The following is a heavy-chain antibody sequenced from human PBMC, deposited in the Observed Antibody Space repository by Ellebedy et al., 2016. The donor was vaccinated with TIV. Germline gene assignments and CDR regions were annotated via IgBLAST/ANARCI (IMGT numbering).Heavy chain of an antibody. V-gene: IGHV2-5*02. D-gene: IGHD6-13*01. CDR2: IYWDYTK. CDR1: GFSLSSSGVG. J-gene: IGHJ3*02. CDR3: AHSLRGSWFAFDI. Sequence: SGPTLVKPTQTLTLTCTFSGFSLSSSGVGVGWIRQPPGKALEWLALIYWDYTKRYRPSLKSRLTITKDTSKNQVVLGMTNIDPADTATYYCAHSLRGSWFAFDIWGQGTMVTVSS.